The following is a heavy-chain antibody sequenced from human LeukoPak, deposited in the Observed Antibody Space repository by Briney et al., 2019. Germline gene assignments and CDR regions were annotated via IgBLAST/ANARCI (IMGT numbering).Heavy chain of an antibody. CDR2: IIPIFGTA. J-gene: IGHJ5*02. CDR1: GGTFSSYA. V-gene: IGHV1-69*13. D-gene: IGHD1-26*01. Sequence: ASVKVSCKASGGTFSSYAISWVRQAPGQGLEWMGGIIPIFGTANYAQKFQGRVTITVDESTSTAYMELSSLRSEDTAVYYCARGSIVGATTSWFDPWGQGTLVTVSS. CDR3: ARGSIVGATTSWFDP.